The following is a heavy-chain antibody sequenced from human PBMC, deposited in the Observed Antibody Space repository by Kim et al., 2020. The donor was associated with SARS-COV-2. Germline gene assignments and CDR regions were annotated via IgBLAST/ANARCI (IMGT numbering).Heavy chain of an antibody. CDR1: GYSFTSYW. V-gene: IGHV5-51*01. CDR2: IYPGDSDT. J-gene: IGHJ4*02. Sequence: GESLKISCKGSGYSFTSYWIGWVRQMPGKGLEWMGIIYPGDSDTRYSPSFQGQVTISADKSISTAYLQWSSLKASDTAMYYCARPSLPEYGDYAGFDYWGQGTLVTVSS. D-gene: IGHD4-17*01. CDR3: ARPSLPEYGDYAGFDY.